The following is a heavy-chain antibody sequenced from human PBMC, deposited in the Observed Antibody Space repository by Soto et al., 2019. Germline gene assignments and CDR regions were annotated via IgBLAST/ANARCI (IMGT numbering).Heavy chain of an antibody. J-gene: IGHJ5*02. V-gene: IGHV4-39*01. Sequence: SETLSLTCTVSGGSISSSSYYWGWIRQPPGKGLEWIGSIYYSGSTYYNPSLKSRVTISVDTSKNQFSLKLSSVTAADTAVYYCARLYGDYGDYQNWFDPWGQGTLVTVSS. CDR3: ARLYGDYGDYQNWFDP. CDR2: IYYSGST. CDR1: GGSISSSSYY. D-gene: IGHD4-17*01.